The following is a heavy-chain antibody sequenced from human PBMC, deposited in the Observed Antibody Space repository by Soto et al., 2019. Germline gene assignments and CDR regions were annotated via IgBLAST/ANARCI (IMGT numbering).Heavy chain of an antibody. CDR1: GYTFTGYF. CDR3: ARDSDGFDF. J-gene: IGHJ4*02. Sequence: QVQLVQSGAEVKKTGASVKVSCKASGYTFTGYFMHWVRQAPGQGLEWMGWINPHTGGTNYAQKFQGSVIMTRDTSISTAYMELSRLKSDDTAVYYCARDSDGFDFWDQGTLVTVSS. CDR2: INPHTGGT. V-gene: IGHV1-2*02.